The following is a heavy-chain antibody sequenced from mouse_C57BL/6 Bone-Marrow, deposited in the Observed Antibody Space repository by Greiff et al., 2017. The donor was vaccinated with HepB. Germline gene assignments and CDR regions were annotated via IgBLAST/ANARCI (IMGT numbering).Heavy chain of an antibody. CDR1: GFTFSSYG. D-gene: IGHD2-1*01. Sequence: EVQVVESGGDLVKPGGSLKLSCAASGFTFSSYGMSWVRQTPDKRLEWVATISSGGSYTYYPDSVKGRFTISRDNAKNTLYLQMSSLKSEDTAMYYCARHYYGKTWFAYWGQGTLVTVSA. V-gene: IGHV5-6*01. J-gene: IGHJ3*01. CDR3: ARHYYGKTWFAY. CDR2: ISSGGSYT.